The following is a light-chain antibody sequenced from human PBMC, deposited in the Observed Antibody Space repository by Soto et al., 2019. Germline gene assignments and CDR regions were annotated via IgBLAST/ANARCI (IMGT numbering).Light chain of an antibody. CDR3: QVWDFVSDHAV. V-gene: IGLV3-21*02. CDR2: DDS. CDR1: NIETKS. Sequence: SYELSQPPSVSVAPGPTAIITCGGDNIETKSVHWYQQKLGQAPVLVVYDDSDSVMPERFSGSNSGNTATLTIGWAEAGDEADYYCQVWDFVSDHAVFGGGTKLTVL. J-gene: IGLJ2*01.